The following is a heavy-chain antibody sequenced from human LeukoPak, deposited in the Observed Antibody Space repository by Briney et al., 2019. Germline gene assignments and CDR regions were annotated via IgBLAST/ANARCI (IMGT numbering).Heavy chain of an antibody. J-gene: IGHJ5*01. CDR2: IYGDGSNT. V-gene: IGHV3-74*01. CDR3: ARGRHYYDSRGYSSWFDS. CDR1: GFTFSTYW. D-gene: IGHD3-22*01. Sequence: PGGSLRLSCVASGFTFSTYWMHWVRQAPGEGLVWVSRIYGDGSNTNYADSVKGRFTISRDNAKNTLYVQMNSLRVEDTAVYYCARGRHYYDSRGYSSWFDSWGQGIPVTVSS.